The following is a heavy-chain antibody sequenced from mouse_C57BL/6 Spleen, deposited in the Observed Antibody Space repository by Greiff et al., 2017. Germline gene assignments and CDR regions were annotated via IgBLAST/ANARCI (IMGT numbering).Heavy chain of an antibody. V-gene: IGHV1-18*01. CDR1: GYTFTDYN. D-gene: IGHD2-3*01. Sequence: EVQLQQSGPELVKPGASVKIPCKASGYTFTDYNMDWVKQSPGQSLEWIGDINPNNGGTIYNQKFKGKATLTVDKSSSTAYMELRSLTSEDTAVYYCAGDGRGAWFAYWGQGTLVTVSA. J-gene: IGHJ3*01. CDR3: AGDGRGAWFAY. CDR2: INPNNGGT.